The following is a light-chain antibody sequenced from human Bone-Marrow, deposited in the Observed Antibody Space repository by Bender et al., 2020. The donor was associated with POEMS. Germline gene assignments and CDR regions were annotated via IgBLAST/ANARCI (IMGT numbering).Light chain of an antibody. CDR3: SSYRSYVSNFGYV. V-gene: IGLV2-14*03. Sequence: QSALTQPRSVSGSPGQSVTISCTGTSSDVGGYNYVAWYQQHPGTAPKLLIYDVTNRHAGVSNRFSSSKSDNTTSLTISGLQAEDEADYYCSSYRSYVSNFGYVFGSGTKVTVL. CDR2: DVT. CDR1: SSDVGGYNY. J-gene: IGLJ1*01.